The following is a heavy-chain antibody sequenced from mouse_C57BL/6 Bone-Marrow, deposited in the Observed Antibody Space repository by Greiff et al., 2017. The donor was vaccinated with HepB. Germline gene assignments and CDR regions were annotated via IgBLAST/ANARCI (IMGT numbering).Heavy chain of an antibody. CDR2: IYPGDGDT. Sequence: VQLQQSGAELVKPGASVKISCKASGYAFSSYWMNWVKQRPGKGLEWIGQIYPGDGDTNYNGKFKGKATLTADKSSSTAYMQLSSLTSEDSAVYFCARRDWDGAWFAYWGQGTLVTVSA. D-gene: IGHD4-1*01. J-gene: IGHJ3*01. CDR1: GYAFSSYW. CDR3: ARRDWDGAWFAY. V-gene: IGHV1-80*01.